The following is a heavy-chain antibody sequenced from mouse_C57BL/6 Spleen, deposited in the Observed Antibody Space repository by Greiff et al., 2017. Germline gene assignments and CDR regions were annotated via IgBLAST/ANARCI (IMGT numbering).Heavy chain of an antibody. CDR3: ARGDYYGSSYGDY. CDR2: IHPNSGST. V-gene: IGHV1-64*01. J-gene: IGHJ2*01. CDR1: GYTFTSYW. D-gene: IGHD1-1*01. Sequence: QVQLQQPGAELVKPGASVKLSCKASGYTFTSYWMHWVKQRPGQGLEWIGMIHPNSGSTNYNEKFKSKATLTVDQSSSTAYMQLSRLTSEDSAVYYCARGDYYGSSYGDYWGQGTTLTVSS.